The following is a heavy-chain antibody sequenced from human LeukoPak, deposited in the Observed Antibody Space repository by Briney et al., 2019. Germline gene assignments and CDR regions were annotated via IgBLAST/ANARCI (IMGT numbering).Heavy chain of an antibody. J-gene: IGHJ5*02. Sequence: SETLSLTCAVSGGSISSSNWWSWVRPPPGKGLEWIGEIYHSGSTNYNPSLKSRVTISVDKSKNQFSLKLSSVTAADTAVYYCARGRGVITFGGVIVYGWFDPWGQGTLVTVSS. CDR1: GGSISSSNW. CDR3: ARGRGVITFGGVIVYGWFDP. D-gene: IGHD3-16*02. CDR2: IYHSGST. V-gene: IGHV4-4*02.